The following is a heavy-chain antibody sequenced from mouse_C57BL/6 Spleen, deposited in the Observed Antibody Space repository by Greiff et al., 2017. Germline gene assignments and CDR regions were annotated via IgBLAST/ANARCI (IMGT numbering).Heavy chain of an antibody. CDR3: ARCYYGSSYYFDY. V-gene: IGHV1-64*01. D-gene: IGHD1-1*01. J-gene: IGHJ2*01. CDR2: IHPNSGST. CDR1: GYTFTSYW. Sequence: QVQLQQPGAELVKPGASVKLSCKASGYTFTSYWMHWVKQRPGQGLEWIGMIHPNSGSTNYNEKFKSKATLTVDKSSSPAYMQLSSLTSEDSAVYYCARCYYGSSYYFDYWGQGTTLTVSS.